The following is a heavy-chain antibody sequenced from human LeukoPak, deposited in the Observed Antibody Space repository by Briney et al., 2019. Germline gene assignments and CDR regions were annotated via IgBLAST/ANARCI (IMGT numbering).Heavy chain of an antibody. CDR3: AKDRGYCSSTSCYMPSY. CDR1: GFTFSSYA. Sequence: PGGSLRVSCAASGFTFSSYAMSWVRQAPGKGLEWVSAISGSGGSTYYADSVKGRFTISRDNSKNTLYLQMNSLRAEDTAVYYCAKDRGYCSSTSCYMPSYWGQGTLVTVSS. J-gene: IGHJ4*02. V-gene: IGHV3-23*01. CDR2: ISGSGGST. D-gene: IGHD2-2*02.